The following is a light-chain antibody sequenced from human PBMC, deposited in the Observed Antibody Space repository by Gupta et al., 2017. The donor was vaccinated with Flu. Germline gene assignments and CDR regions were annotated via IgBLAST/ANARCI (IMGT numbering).Light chain of an antibody. Sequence: SSSNIGKNYVYWYQQFPGTAPRLLIYRNDQRPSGVPDRFSGSESGTSASLAISGLRSEDEADYYCASWDDGLSAWVFGGGTKLTVL. CDR1: SSNIGKNY. V-gene: IGLV1-47*01. J-gene: IGLJ3*02. CDR2: RND. CDR3: ASWDDGLSAWV.